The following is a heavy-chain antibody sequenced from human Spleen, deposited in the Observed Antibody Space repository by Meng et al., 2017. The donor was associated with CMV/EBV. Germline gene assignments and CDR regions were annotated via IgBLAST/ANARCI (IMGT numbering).Heavy chain of an antibody. V-gene: IGHV1-18*04. CDR3: ARSSGSYYYFDY. J-gene: IGHJ4*02. CDR1: GYTLTDYD. D-gene: IGHD1-26*01. Sequence: GKAYGYTLTDYDMHWVRQAPGQGLEWMGWISAYNGNTNYAQKLQGRVTMTTDTSTSTAYMELRSLRSDDTAVYYCARSSGSYYYFDYWGQGTLVTVSS. CDR2: ISAYNGNT.